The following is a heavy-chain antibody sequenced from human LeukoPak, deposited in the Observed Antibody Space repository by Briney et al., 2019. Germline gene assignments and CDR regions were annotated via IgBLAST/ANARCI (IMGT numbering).Heavy chain of an antibody. CDR2: IKHDGGEK. CDR1: GFTFGNYG. Sequence: PGGSLRLSCTASGFTFGNYGMSWVRQAPGKGLEWVANIKHDGGEKYYADSVKGRFSIFRDNAKTSVYLQLNSLRAEDTAVYFCARRIRSGNYEQSTGYFNYWGQGTLVTVSS. J-gene: IGHJ4*02. CDR3: ARRIRSGNYEQSTGYFNY. V-gene: IGHV3-7*03. D-gene: IGHD3-9*01.